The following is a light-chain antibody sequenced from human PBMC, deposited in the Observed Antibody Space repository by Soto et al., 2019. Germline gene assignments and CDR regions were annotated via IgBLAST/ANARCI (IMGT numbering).Light chain of an antibody. V-gene: IGKV3-20*01. Sequence: EIVLTQSPGTLSSSPGERATLSCRASQSVSSSYLAWYQQKPGQAPRLLIYGASSRATGIPDRFSGSGSGTDFTLTISRLEPEDFAMYYCQQYGSSSITFGQGTRLEIK. J-gene: IGKJ5*01. CDR1: QSVSSSY. CDR3: QQYGSSSIT. CDR2: GAS.